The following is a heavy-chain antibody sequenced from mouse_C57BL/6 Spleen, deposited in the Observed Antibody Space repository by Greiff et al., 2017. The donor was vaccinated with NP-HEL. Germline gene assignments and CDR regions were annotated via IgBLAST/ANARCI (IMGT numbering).Heavy chain of an antibody. D-gene: IGHD2-1*01. CDR1: GYTFTSYG. Sequence: QVQLQQSGAELARPGASVKLSCKASGYTFTSYGISWVKQRTGQGLEWIGEIYPRSGNTYYNEKFKGKATLTADKSSSTAYMELRSLTSEDSAVYFCARFYGNYVYYAMDYWGQGTSVTVSS. CDR2: IYPRSGNT. J-gene: IGHJ4*01. CDR3: ARFYGNYVYYAMDY. V-gene: IGHV1-81*01.